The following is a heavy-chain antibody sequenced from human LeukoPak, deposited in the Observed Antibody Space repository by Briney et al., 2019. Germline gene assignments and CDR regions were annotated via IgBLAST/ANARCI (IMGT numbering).Heavy chain of an antibody. D-gene: IGHD3-22*01. Sequence: PGASVKVSCKASGYTFTGYYMHWVRQAPGQGLEWMGWINPNSGGINYAQKFQGRVSMTRDTSISTAYMELSRLRSDDTAVYYCARDRTYYYDSSGSGFDYWGQGTLVTVSS. CDR1: GYTFTGYY. CDR3: ARDRTYYYDSSGSGFDY. J-gene: IGHJ4*02. V-gene: IGHV1-2*02. CDR2: INPNSGGI.